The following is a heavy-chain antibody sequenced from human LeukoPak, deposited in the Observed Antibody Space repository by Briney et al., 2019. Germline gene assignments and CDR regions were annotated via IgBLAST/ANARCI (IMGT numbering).Heavy chain of an antibody. J-gene: IGHJ6*03. CDR1: GGTFSCYA. Sequence: SVKVSFKASGGTFSCYAISWVRQAPGQGLEWMGGIIPIFGTANYAQKFQGRVTITADESTSTAYMELSSLRSEDTAVYYCARDPYNWNYAGYYYYMDVWGKGTPVTVSS. CDR3: ARDPYNWNYAGYYYYMDV. CDR2: IIPIFGTA. D-gene: IGHD1-7*01. V-gene: IGHV1-69*01.